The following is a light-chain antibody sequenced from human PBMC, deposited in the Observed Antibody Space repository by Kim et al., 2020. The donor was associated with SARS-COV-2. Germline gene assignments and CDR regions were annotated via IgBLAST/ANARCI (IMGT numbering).Light chain of an antibody. CDR3: QQYGSPIT. J-gene: IGKJ5*01. CDR2: GAS. CDR1: RKVSSGY. V-gene: IGKV3-20*01. Sequence: LCQWKKAPLPCRASRKVSSGYLSWYQQKPGQAPRLLIYGASTRASGIPDRFSGSGSGTDFTLTISRLEPEDFAVYYCQQYGSPITFGQGTRLEIK.